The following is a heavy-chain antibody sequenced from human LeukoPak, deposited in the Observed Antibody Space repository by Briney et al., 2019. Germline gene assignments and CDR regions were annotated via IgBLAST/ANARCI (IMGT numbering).Heavy chain of an antibody. CDR1: GGSFSGYY. Sequence: PSETLSLTCAVYGGSFSGYYWSWIRQPPGKGLEWIGEINHSGSTNYNPSLKSRVTISVDTSKNQFSLKLSSVTAADTAVYYCATGGGHCTGGSCKYYYYYMDVWGKGTTVTVSS. CDR3: ATGGGHCTGGSCKYYYYYMDV. CDR2: INHSGST. D-gene: IGHD2-15*01. V-gene: IGHV4-34*01. J-gene: IGHJ6*03.